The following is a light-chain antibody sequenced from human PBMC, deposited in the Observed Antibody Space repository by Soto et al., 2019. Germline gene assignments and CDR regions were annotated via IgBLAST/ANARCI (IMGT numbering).Light chain of an antibody. CDR2: NNN. Sequence: QSVLTQPPSASGAPGQRVTISCSGTRSNIGSQVVQWFQHLPGTAPKLLIQNNNERPSGVPDRFSGSKSGTSASLAISGLQSEDEGDYYCATWDDHVDGPVFGGGTQLTVL. CDR1: RSNIGSQV. CDR3: ATWDDHVDGPV. V-gene: IGLV1-44*01. J-gene: IGLJ2*01.